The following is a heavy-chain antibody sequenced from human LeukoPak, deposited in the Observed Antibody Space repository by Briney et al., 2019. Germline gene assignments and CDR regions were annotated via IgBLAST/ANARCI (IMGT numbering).Heavy chain of an antibody. CDR1: VYTFTSYG. D-gene: IGHD2-2*01. Sequence: ASVKVSCKASVYTFTSYGISWVRQAPGQGLEWMGWISAYNGNTNYAQKLQGRVTMTTDTSTSTAYMELRSLRSDDTAVYYCARSRCSSTSCYGDLDYWGQGTLVTVSS. CDR3: ARSRCSSTSCYGDLDY. V-gene: IGHV1-18*01. CDR2: ISAYNGNT. J-gene: IGHJ4*02.